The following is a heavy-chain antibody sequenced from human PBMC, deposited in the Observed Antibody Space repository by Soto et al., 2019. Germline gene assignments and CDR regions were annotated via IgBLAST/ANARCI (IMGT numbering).Heavy chain of an antibody. CDR3: AREVGWAADIDY. CDR1: GFTFSSYG. J-gene: IGHJ4*02. V-gene: IGHV3-33*01. CDR2: IWYDGSNK. Sequence: QVQLVESGGGVVQPGRSLRLSCSASGFTFSSYGMHWVRQAPGKGLEWVAVIWYDGSNKYYADSLKGRFTISRDNSKNTLYLQMNSLRAEDTAVYYCAREVGWAADIDYWGQGTLVTVSS. D-gene: IGHD6-13*01.